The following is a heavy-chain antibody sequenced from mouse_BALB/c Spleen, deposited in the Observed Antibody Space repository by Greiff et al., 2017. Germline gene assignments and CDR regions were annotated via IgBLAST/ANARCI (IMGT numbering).Heavy chain of an antibody. D-gene: IGHD1-1*01. CDR2: IRNKANGYTT. V-gene: IGHV7-3*02. CDR3: ASNVYYGSSYEGFDY. Sequence: EVKLMESGGGLVQPGGSLRLSCATSGFTFTDYYMSWVRQPPGKALEWLGFIRNKANGYTTEYSASVKGRFTISRDNSQSILYLQMNTLRAEDSATYYCASNVYYGSSYEGFDYWGQGTTLTVSS. J-gene: IGHJ2*01. CDR1: GFTFTDYY.